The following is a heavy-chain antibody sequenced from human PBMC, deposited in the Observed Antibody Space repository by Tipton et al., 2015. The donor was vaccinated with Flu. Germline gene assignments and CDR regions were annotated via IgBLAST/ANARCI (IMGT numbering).Heavy chain of an antibody. J-gene: IGHJ3*02. Sequence: GLVKPSETLSLTCAVYGGSVSGHYWSWIRQPPGKGLEWIGYIYYSGSISYNPPLKSRVTISVDTSKNQFSLKLSSVTAADTAVYYCAREWGDAFDIWGQGTMVTVSS. D-gene: IGHD3-16*01. V-gene: IGHV4-59*02. CDR1: GGSVSGHY. CDR3: AREWGDAFDI. CDR2: IYYSGSI.